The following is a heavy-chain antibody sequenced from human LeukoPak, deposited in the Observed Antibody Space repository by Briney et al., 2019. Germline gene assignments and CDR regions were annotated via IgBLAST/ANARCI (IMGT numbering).Heavy chain of an antibody. CDR1: GFTFDDYA. V-gene: IGHV3-9*01. Sequence: PGGSLRLSCAASGFTFDDYAVHWVRQAPGKGLEWVSGISWDSGSIGYADSVKGRFTISRDNAKNSLYLQMNSLRAEDTALYYCARRRGLGYCSSTSCYAGYFDYWGQGTLVTVSS. CDR2: ISWDSGSI. J-gene: IGHJ4*02. D-gene: IGHD2-2*01. CDR3: ARRRGLGYCSSTSCYAGYFDY.